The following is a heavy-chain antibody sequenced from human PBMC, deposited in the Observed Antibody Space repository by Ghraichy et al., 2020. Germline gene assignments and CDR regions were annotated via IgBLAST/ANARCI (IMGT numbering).Heavy chain of an antibody. J-gene: IGHJ2*01. CDR2: ISGSGGSI. V-gene: IGHV3-23*01. Sequence: LSLTCAVSGLTFSNFAMAWVRQAPGKGLEWVSTISGSGGSIWYADSGKGRFIISRDNSRSTFYLQMNSLRAEDTAVYYCAKGKGSGGYVNWSFNIWGRGTPVTVSP. CDR3: AKGKGSGGYVNWSFNI. CDR1: GLTFSNFA. D-gene: IGHD3-10*01.